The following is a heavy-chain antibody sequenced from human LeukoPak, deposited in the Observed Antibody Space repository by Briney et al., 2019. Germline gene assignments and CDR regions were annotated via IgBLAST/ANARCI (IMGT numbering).Heavy chain of an antibody. V-gene: IGHV1-46*01. J-gene: IGHJ4*02. CDR1: GYTFTAYH. CDR2: INPNDGST. D-gene: IGHD3-22*01. CDR3: ARGTQIDSSVYYAGHFDY. Sequence: ASVRVSCKASGYTFTAYHMHWVRQAPGQGLEWMGIINPNDGSTNYAQRFQGRVTMTRDRSTSTVYMELSSLRSEDTAVYYYARGTQIDSSVYYAGHFDYWGQGTQVTVSS.